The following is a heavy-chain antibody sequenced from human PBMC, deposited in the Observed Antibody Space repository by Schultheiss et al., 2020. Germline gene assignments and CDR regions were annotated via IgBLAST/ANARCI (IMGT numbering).Heavy chain of an antibody. Sequence: GESLKISCAASGFTFSSYSMNWVRQAPGKGLEWVSSISSSSSYIYYADSVKGRFTISRDNAKNSLYLQMNSLRAEDTAVYYCARGLVRRADDAFDIWGQGTMVTVSS. D-gene: IGHD6-19*01. CDR2: ISSSSSYI. J-gene: IGHJ3*02. CDR3: ARGLVRRADDAFDI. V-gene: IGHV3-21*01. CDR1: GFTFSSYS.